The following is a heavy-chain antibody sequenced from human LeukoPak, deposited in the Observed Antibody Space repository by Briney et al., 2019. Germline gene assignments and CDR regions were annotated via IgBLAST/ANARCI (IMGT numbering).Heavy chain of an antibody. J-gene: IGHJ4*02. D-gene: IGHD3-10*01. V-gene: IGHV4-59*08. CDR2: IYSSGST. Sequence: SETLSLTCTVSGGSISSNYWSWIRQPPGKGLEWIGYIYSSGSTNYNPSLKSRVTISVDTSKNQFSLRLSSVTAADTAVYYCARHRRGVGLNYFDYWGQGPLVTVSS. CDR3: ARHRRGVGLNYFDY. CDR1: GGSISSNY.